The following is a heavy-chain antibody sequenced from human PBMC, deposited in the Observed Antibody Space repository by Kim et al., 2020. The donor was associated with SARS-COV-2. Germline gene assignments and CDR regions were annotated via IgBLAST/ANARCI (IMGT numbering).Heavy chain of an antibody. CDR2: INPSGGST. D-gene: IGHD3-10*01. V-gene: IGHV1-46*01. J-gene: IGHJ6*03. Sequence: ASVKVSCKASGYTFTSYYMHWVRQAPGQGLEWMGIINPSGGSTSYAQKFQGRVTMTRDTSTSTVYMELSSLRSEDTAVYYCARDREEGGLLWFGEDPLDYMDVWGKGTTVTVSS. CDR1: GYTFTSYY. CDR3: ARDREEGGLLWFGEDPLDYMDV.